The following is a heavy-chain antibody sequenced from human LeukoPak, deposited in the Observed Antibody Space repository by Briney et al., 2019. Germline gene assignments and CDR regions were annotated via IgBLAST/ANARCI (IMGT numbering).Heavy chain of an antibody. Sequence: GGSLRLSCAASGFTFSSYSMNWVRQAPGKGLEWVSSISSSSSYIYYADSVKGRFTISRDNAKNSLYLQMNGLRAEDTAVYYCARDHDYVWGSYPEPYYFDYWGQGTLVTVSS. CDR3: ARDHDYVWGSYPEPYYFDY. D-gene: IGHD3-16*02. CDR1: GFTFSSYS. CDR2: ISSSSSYI. V-gene: IGHV3-21*01. J-gene: IGHJ4*02.